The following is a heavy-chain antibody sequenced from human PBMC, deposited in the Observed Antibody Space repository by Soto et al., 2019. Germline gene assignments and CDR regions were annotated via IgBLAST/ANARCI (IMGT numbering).Heavy chain of an antibody. CDR2: INPSGGST. CDR3: ARDLVFFSVGSCPNWFDF. Sequence: ASVKVSCKASGYTFTSYYMHWVRQAPGQGLEWMGIINPSGGSTSYAQKFQGRVTMTRDTSTSTAYMELSSLRSEDTAVYYCARDLVFFSVGSCPNWFDFWGPGILVTV. CDR1: GYTFTSYY. J-gene: IGHJ5*01. D-gene: IGHD2-15*01. V-gene: IGHV1-46*01.